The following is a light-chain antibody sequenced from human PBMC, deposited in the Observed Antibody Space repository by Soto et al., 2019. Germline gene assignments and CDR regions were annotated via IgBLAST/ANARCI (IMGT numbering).Light chain of an antibody. J-gene: IGLJ3*02. CDR2: GGN. Sequence: QSVLTQPPSASGTPGQRVTISCSGSTSNIESNNVDWYLQLPGTAPKLLIYGGNQQPSRIPDRFSGSKSCTSASLAISGLQSEDEGDYHCAAWDDSLNGPVFGGGTQLTVL. CDR1: TSNIESNN. CDR3: AAWDDSLNGPV. V-gene: IGLV1-44*01.